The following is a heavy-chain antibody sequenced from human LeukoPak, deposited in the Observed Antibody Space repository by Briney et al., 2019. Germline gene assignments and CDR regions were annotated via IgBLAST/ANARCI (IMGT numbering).Heavy chain of an antibody. V-gene: IGHV3-74*01. Sequence: GGSLRLSCAASGYTFGSYWMYWVRQAPGKGLVWVSRINNDGSSTIYADSVKGRFTISRDNAKNTLYLQMNSLRDDDMAVYYCVRDNGGEHLWGQGTLVTVSS. CDR1: GYTFGSYW. D-gene: IGHD3-16*01. CDR2: INNDGSST. J-gene: IGHJ4*02. CDR3: VRDNGGEHL.